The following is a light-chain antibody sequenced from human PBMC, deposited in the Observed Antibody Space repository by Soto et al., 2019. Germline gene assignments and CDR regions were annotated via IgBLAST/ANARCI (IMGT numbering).Light chain of an antibody. J-gene: IGKJ2*01. Sequence: EIVMTQSPGTLSVSPGERATLSCRASQSVSSNLAWYQQKHGQAPRLLIYGASTRATGIPARFSGSGSGTEFTLTISSLQSEDFAVYYCQQYTHWPRTFGQGTKLEIK. CDR2: GAS. V-gene: IGKV3-15*01. CDR3: QQYTHWPRT. CDR1: QSVSSN.